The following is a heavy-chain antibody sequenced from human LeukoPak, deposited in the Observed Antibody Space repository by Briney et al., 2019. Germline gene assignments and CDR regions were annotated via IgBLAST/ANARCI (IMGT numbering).Heavy chain of an antibody. D-gene: IGHD1-20*01. CDR2: ISISGGTI. J-gene: IGHJ4*02. Sequence: PGGSLRLSCAASGFTFTDYWMSWIRQAPGKGLEWISYISISGGTIYYADSVKGRFTISRDNAKNSLFLQMNSLRVEDTAVYYCATWTGITPYWGQGTLVTVSS. CDR1: GFTFTDYW. V-gene: IGHV3-11*01. CDR3: ATWTGITPY.